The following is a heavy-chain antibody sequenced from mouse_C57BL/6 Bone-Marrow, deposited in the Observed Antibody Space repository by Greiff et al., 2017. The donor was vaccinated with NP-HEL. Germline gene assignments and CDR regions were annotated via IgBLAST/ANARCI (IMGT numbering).Heavy chain of an antibody. V-gene: IGHV1-82*01. D-gene: IGHD1-1*01. Sequence: VQLKQSGPELVKPGASVKISCKASGYAFSSSWMNWVKQRPGKGLEWIGRIYPGDGDTNYNGKFKGKATLTADKSSSTAYMQLSSLTSEDSAVYFCAYYYGSSWGFAYWGQGTLVTVSA. J-gene: IGHJ3*01. CDR2: IYPGDGDT. CDR3: AYYYGSSWGFAY. CDR1: GYAFSSSW.